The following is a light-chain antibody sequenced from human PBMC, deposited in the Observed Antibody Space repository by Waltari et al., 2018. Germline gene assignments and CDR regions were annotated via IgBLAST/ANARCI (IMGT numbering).Light chain of an antibody. CDR3: YSTDSSGNVQV. Sequence: SYELTQPPSVSVSPGQTARITCSGAALPNKYANWYQQKSGQAPVQVIYEDVKRPSGIPERFSGSSSGTMVTLTISGAQVEDEADYYCYSTDSSGNVQVFGGGTKLTVL. CDR1: ALPNKY. CDR2: EDV. J-gene: IGLJ2*01. V-gene: IGLV3-10*01.